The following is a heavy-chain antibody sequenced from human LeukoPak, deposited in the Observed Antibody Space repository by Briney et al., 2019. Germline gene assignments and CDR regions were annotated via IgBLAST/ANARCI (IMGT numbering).Heavy chain of an antibody. CDR3: ARGLSGYASSLGY. J-gene: IGHJ4*02. D-gene: IGHD6-6*01. CDR2: IKPDGSEK. Sequence: GGSLRLSCAGSDFSFSNSWMDWVRQAPGKGLEWVANIKPDGSEKYYVDSVKGRFTISRDNAKNSLYLQMNSLRAEDTGVYYCARGLSGYASSLGYWGQGTLVTVSA. V-gene: IGHV3-7*01. CDR1: DFSFSNSW.